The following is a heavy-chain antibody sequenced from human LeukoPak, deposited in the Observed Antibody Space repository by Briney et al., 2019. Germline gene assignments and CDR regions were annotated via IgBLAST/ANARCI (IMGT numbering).Heavy chain of an antibody. CDR3: ARAGDYVWGSYRYWYFDY. Sequence: SETLSLTCTVSGGSISSYFWSWIRQPPGKGLEWIGYIHYSGSTNYNPSLKSRVTMSVDTSKDQFSLKLSSVTAADTAVYYCARAGDYVWGSYRYWYFDYWGQGTLVTVSS. V-gene: IGHV4-59*08. J-gene: IGHJ4*02. CDR1: GGSISSYF. D-gene: IGHD3-16*02. CDR2: IHYSGST.